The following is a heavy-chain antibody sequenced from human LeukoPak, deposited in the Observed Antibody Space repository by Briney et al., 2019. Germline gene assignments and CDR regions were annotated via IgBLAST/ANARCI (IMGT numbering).Heavy chain of an antibody. V-gene: IGHV4-30-4*01. CDR1: GGSISSGDYY. CDR2: IYYSGST. CDR3: ARAVVGATPFDY. J-gene: IGHJ4*02. Sequence: PSETLSLTCTVSGGSISSGDYYWSRIRLHPGNGLEWIGYIYYSGSTYYDPSLQSRLTISLDTSKNQFSLQLSSVTAADTAVYYCARAVVGATPFDYWGQGTLVIVSS. D-gene: IGHD1-26*01.